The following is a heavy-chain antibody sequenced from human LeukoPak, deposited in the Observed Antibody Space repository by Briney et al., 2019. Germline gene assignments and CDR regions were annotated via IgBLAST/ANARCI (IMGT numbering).Heavy chain of an antibody. D-gene: IGHD6-13*01. V-gene: IGHV3-7*01. CDR2: INQEGSEK. CDR3: ATRSSHTSSWYVYLFWDY. J-gene: IGHJ4*02. Sequence: GGSLRLSCAASGFTFSNYWMTWVRQAPGKGLEWVANINQEGSEKNYVDSVKGRFTISRDNAKNSLYLQMNSLRVEDAALYYCATRSSHTSSWYVYLFWDYWGQGALVTVSS. CDR1: GFTFSNYW.